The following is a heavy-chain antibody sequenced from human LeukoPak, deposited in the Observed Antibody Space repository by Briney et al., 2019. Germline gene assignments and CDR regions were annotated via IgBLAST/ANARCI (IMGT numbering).Heavy chain of an antibody. CDR3: ATPRIGDGVYFDY. D-gene: IGHD1-14*01. V-gene: IGHV1-46*01. CDR2: INPSGGST. CDR1: GYTFTSYY. Sequence: ASVKVSCKASGYTFTSYYMHWVRQAPGQGLEWMGIINPSGGSTSYAQKFQGRVTMTEDTSTDTAYMELSSLRSEDTAVYYCATPRIGDGVYFDYWGQGTLVTVSS. J-gene: IGHJ4*02.